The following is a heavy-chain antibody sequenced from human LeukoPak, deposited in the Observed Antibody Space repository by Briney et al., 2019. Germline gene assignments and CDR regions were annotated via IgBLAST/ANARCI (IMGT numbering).Heavy chain of an antibody. CDR1: GGSISSSSYY. J-gene: IGHJ3*02. CDR3: ARVADYTVVQLNDAFDI. CDR2: RST. D-gene: IGHD4-23*01. Sequence: SETLSLTCTVSGGSISSSSYYWGWIRQPPGKGLEWIASRSTYYNPSLKSRVTISVDTSKNQFSLKLSSVTAADTAVYYCARVADYTVVQLNDAFDIWGRGTMVTVSS. V-gene: IGHV4-39*07.